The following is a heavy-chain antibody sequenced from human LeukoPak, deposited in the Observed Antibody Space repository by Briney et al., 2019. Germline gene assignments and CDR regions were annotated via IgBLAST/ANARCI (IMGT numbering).Heavy chain of an antibody. J-gene: IGHJ4*02. V-gene: IGHV4-59*08. D-gene: IGHD3-3*01. Sequence: SETLSLTCAVYGGSFSGYYWSWIRQPPGKGLEWIGYIYYSGSTNYNPSLKSRVTISVDTSKNQFSLKLSSVTAADTAVYYCASSNYDFWSGSYGNFDYWGQGTLVTVSS. CDR3: ASSNYDFWSGSYGNFDY. CDR2: IYYSGST. CDR1: GGSFSGYY.